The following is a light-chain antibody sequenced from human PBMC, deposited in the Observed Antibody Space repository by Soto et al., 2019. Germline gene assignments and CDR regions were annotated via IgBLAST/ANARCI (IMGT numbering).Light chain of an antibody. CDR3: ASYTISSTLV. CDR1: SSDVGAYNF. J-gene: IGLJ2*01. V-gene: IGLV2-14*03. Sequence: QSALTQPASVSGSPGQSVTISCTGTSSDVGAYNFVSWYQHYPGKAPKLMIYDVSDRPSGVSNRFSGSKSGNTASLTISGLQAEDEADYYCASYTISSTLVFGGGTKLTVL. CDR2: DVS.